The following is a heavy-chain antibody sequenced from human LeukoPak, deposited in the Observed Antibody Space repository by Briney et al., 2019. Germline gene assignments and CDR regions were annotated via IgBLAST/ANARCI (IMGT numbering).Heavy chain of an antibody. V-gene: IGHV4-59*01. Sequence: SETLSLTCTVSGGSITNYYWSWIRQPPGKGLEWIGFSYYNGNTNYNPSLKSRVTISVDTSKNQFSLKLSSVTAADTAVYYCARVSPLYAGGEDAFDFWGQGTLVTVSS. CDR3: ARVSPLYAGGEDAFDF. CDR2: SYYNGNT. CDR1: GGSITNYY. J-gene: IGHJ3*01. D-gene: IGHD2-8*02.